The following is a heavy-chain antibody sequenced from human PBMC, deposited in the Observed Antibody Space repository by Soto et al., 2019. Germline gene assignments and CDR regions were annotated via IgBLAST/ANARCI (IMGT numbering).Heavy chain of an antibody. CDR1: GFPSCSYG. Sequence: QVQLVESGGGVVQPGRSLRLSCAASGFPSCSYGMHWVRQAPGKGLEWVAHISYDGSNKHYTDSVKGRFTISRDNSKNMLYLQMSSLRAEDTAVYYCAGGQYFFDYCGQGTRVSVSS. D-gene: IGHD2-15*01. V-gene: IGHV3-30*03. J-gene: IGHJ4*02. CDR2: ISYDGSNK. CDR3: AGGQYFFDY.